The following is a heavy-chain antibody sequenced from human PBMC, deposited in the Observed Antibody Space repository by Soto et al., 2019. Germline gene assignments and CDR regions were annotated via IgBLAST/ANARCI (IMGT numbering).Heavy chain of an antibody. CDR2: INHSGST. Sequence: SETLSLTCAVYGGSFSGYYWSWIRQPPGKGLEWIGEINHSGSTNYNPSLKSRVTISVDTSKNQFSLKLSSVTAADTAGYYCARGQRRDYYYDSSGNIPLYYYYGMNVWGQGTTVTVSS. CDR3: ARGQRRDYYYDSSGNIPLYYYYGMNV. V-gene: IGHV4-34*01. D-gene: IGHD3-22*01. CDR1: GGSFSGYY. J-gene: IGHJ6*02.